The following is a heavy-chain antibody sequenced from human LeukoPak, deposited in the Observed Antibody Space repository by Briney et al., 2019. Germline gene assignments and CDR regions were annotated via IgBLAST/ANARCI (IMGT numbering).Heavy chain of an antibody. Sequence: ASVKVSCKVSGYTLTELSMHWVRQAPGQGLEWMGGFDPEDGETIYAQKFQGRVTMTEDTSTDTAYMELSSLRSEDTAVYYCATSGKVVVVPAASYYYYGMDVWGQGTTVTVSS. J-gene: IGHJ6*02. CDR1: GYTLTELS. CDR3: ATSGKVVVVPAASYYYYGMDV. D-gene: IGHD2-2*01. CDR2: FDPEDGET. V-gene: IGHV1-24*01.